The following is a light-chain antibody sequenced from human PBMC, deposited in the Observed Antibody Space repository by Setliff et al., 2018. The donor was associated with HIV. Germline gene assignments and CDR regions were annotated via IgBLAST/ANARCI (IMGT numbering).Light chain of an antibody. CDR2: DVT. J-gene: IGLJ1*01. Sequence: QSVLTQPASVSGSPGQSITISCTATSSDVGSYNLVSWYQQYPGKAPKLMISDVTKRPSGVPDRFSGSKSGNTASLTISGLQAEDEADYYCCSYAGSYTSFYVFGTGTKV. CDR3: CSYAGSYTSFYV. V-gene: IGLV2-23*02. CDR1: SSDVGSYNL.